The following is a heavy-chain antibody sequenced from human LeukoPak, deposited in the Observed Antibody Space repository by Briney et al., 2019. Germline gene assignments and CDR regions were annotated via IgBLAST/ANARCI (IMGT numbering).Heavy chain of an antibody. J-gene: IGHJ5*02. V-gene: IGHV4-34*01. CDR3: ARARTSSWYSGGWYDP. CDR2: INHNGGT. D-gene: IGHD6-13*01. Sequence: SETLSLTCAVYGGSFSGYYWIWIRQPPGKGLKWIGEINHNGGTNSNPSLKSRLTISVDTSKNQFSLNLSSVTAADTAVYYCARARTSSWYSGGWYDPWGQGTLVTVSS. CDR1: GGSFSGYY.